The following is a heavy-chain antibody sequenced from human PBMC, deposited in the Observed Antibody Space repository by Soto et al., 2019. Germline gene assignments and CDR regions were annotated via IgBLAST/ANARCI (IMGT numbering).Heavy chain of an antibody. D-gene: IGHD3-10*01. CDR1: GFTFSNYG. V-gene: IGHV3-30*03. J-gene: IGHJ4*02. CDR3: GRGAPGGGPHHY. Sequence: QVQLVESGGGVVQPGRSLRLSCAASGFTFSNYGMHWVRQAPGKGLEWVTFISYDGGNKYYADSVKGRFTISRDNSKNALSLKMNGGRVEDRVVYSGGRGAPGGGPHHYGGQGPL. CDR2: ISYDGGNK.